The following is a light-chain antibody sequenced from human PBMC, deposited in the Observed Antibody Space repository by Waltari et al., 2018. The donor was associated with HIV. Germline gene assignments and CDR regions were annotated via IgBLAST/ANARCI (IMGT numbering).Light chain of an antibody. CDR3: QQYIEWPLT. CDR1: QTSSGN. Sequence: EIVMTQSPVTLSVSPGQRATLSCRASQTSSGNIAWYQQNPGQAHRLLIFAASTRATGVPARFSGSGFGTEFTLSISDLQSENFAIYHCQQYIEWPLTFGQRTKVEVK. V-gene: IGKV3-15*01. CDR2: AAS. J-gene: IGKJ1*01.